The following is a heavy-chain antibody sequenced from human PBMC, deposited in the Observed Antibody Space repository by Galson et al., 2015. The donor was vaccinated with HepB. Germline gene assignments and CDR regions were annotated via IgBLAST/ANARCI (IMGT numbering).Heavy chain of an antibody. Sequence: SLRLSCAASGFTFSSYGMHWVRQAPGKGLEWVGVIWYDGSLKYYSDSVRGRFTISRGNSKNTLYLQMNSLRLEDTAVYYCARDPRGLPDHDAFDIWGQGTMVTVPS. J-gene: IGHJ3*02. V-gene: IGHV3-33*08. CDR3: ARDPRGLPDHDAFDI. D-gene: IGHD6-25*01. CDR1: GFTFSSYG. CDR2: IWYDGSLK.